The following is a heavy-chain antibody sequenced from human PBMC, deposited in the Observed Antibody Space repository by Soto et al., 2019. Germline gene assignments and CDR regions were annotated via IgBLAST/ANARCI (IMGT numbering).Heavy chain of an antibody. CDR1: GYPVTAYY. J-gene: IGHJ3*02. CDR2: INPATAAA. D-gene: IGHD3-3*01. V-gene: IGHV1-2*02. CDR3: ARGGGVGVAGSAAFDM. Sequence: QLHLVQSGAVVKKPGASVTVSCSASGYPVTAYYMHWVRQAPGRGLEWMGGINPATAAAKYTQTSQGRVTMTRDTSTSTFFMELGGLTSEATAVFYCARGGGVGVAGSAAFDMWGQGTVVTVSS.